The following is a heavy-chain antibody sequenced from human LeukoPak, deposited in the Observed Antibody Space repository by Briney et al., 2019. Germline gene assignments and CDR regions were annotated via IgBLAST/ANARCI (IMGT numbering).Heavy chain of an antibody. CDR2: INPNSGGT. J-gene: IGHJ5*02. Sequence: LGASVKVSCKASGYTFTGYYMHWVRQAPGQGLEWMGWINPNSGGTNYAQKFQGRVTMTWDTSISTAYMELSRLRSDDTAVYYCARHRGYYYDSSGMNHWGQGTLVTVSS. V-gene: IGHV1-2*03. CDR1: GYTFTGYY. D-gene: IGHD3-22*01. CDR3: ARHRGYYYDSSGMNH.